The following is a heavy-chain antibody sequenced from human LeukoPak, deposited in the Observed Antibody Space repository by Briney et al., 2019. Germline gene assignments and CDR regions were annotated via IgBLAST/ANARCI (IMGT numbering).Heavy chain of an antibody. J-gene: IGHJ4*02. CDR3: ARLAGAGSSGFDY. D-gene: IGHD1-26*01. CDR2: ISSSSSYM. V-gene: IGHV3-21*01. Sequence: GGSLRLSCAASGFTFSDYSMNWVRQAPGKGLEGFSSISSSSSYMKYAESVRGRFTISRDNAKNSLYLHMSSLRAEDTAVYYCARLAGAGSSGFDYWGQGTLVTVSS. CDR1: GFTFSDYS.